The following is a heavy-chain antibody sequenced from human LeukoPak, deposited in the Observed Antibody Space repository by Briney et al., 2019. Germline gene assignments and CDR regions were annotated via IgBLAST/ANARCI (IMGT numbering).Heavy chain of an antibody. Sequence: ASVKVSCKASGYTFTSYAMNWVRQAPGQGLEWMGWINTNTGNPTYAQGFTGRFVFSLDTSVSTAYLQISSLKAEDTAVYYCARAKPKNMVRGLIMRRESRYYFDYWGQGTLVTVSS. CDR3: ARAKPKNMVRGLIMRRESRYYFDY. D-gene: IGHD3-10*01. CDR1: GYTFTSYA. CDR2: INTNTGNP. V-gene: IGHV7-4-1*02. J-gene: IGHJ4*02.